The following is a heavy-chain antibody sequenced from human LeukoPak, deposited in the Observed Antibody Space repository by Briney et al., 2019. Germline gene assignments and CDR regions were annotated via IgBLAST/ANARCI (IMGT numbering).Heavy chain of an antibody. J-gene: IGHJ4*02. CDR3: ARDRYSYGCFDY. V-gene: IGHV3-30-3*01. CDR2: ISYDGSNK. D-gene: IGHD5-18*01. Sequence: GGSLRLSCAAPGFTFSIYAMHWVRHAPGKGLEWGAVISYDGSNKYYADSVKGRFTISRDNSKNTLYLQKTSLRAEGTAVYYCARDRYSYGCFDYWGQGTMVTDSP. CDR1: GFTFSIYA.